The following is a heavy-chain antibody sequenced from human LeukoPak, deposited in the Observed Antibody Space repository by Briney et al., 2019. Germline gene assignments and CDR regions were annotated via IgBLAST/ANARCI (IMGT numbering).Heavy chain of an antibody. CDR1: GYTFTSYG. J-gene: IGHJ4*02. CDR2: ISAYNGNT. Sequence: ASVKVSCKASGYTFTSYGISWVRQAPGQGLEWMGWISAYNGNTNYAQKLQGRVTMTTDTSTSTAYMELRSLRSDDTAVYYCARSMKRFGELLFGYWGQGTLVTVSS. CDR3: ARSMKRFGELLFGY. D-gene: IGHD3-10*01. V-gene: IGHV1-18*01.